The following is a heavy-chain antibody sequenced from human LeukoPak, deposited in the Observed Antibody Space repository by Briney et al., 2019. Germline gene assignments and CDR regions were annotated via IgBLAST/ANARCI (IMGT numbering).Heavy chain of an antibody. CDR1: GGAISSYY. J-gene: IGHJ5*02. CDR2: IYTSGST. Sequence: PSETLSLTCTVSGGAISSYYWSWIRQPAGKGLEWIGRIYTSGSTNYNPSLKSRVTISVDTSKNQFSLNLISVTAADTAVYFCARGRSGGGSSNNWFDPWGQGTLVTVSS. V-gene: IGHV4-4*07. CDR3: ARGRSGGGSSNNWFDP. D-gene: IGHD2-15*01.